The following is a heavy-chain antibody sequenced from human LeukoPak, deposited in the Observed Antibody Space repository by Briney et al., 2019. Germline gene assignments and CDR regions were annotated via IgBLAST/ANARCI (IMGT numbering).Heavy chain of an antibody. CDR3: ARVWASAWPLHYYYYGMDV. D-gene: IGHD3-16*01. V-gene: IGHV1-18*01. Sequence: ASVKVSCKASGYSFISYGISWVRQDPGQGREWMGWISAYNGNTNYAQSLPLTLTITTPTSTSTAYIDLRSLRSDDTALYYCARVWASAWPLHYYYYGMDVWGQGTTVTVSS. J-gene: IGHJ6*02. CDR2: ISAYNGNT. CDR1: GYSFISYG.